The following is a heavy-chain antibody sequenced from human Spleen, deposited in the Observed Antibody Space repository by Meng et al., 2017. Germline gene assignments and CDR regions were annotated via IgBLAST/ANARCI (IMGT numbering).Heavy chain of an antibody. CDR2: IYYSGST. Sequence: SETLSLTCIVSGGSISTSFYYWGWLRQPPGKGLEWIGSIYYSGSTYYNPSLKSRVTMSVDTSKNQFSLKLSSVTAADTAVYYCATPYYYGSGSYGVWGQGTTVTVSS. J-gene: IGHJ6*02. V-gene: IGHV4-39*07. CDR3: ATPYYYGSGSYGV. CDR1: GGSISTSFYY. D-gene: IGHD3-10*01.